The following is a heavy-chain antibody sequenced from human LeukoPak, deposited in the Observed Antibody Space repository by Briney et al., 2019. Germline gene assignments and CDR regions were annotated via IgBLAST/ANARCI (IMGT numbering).Heavy chain of an antibody. CDR2: IYSSGST. CDR1: GFTVSSNY. CDR3: ARDLWVARDAFDI. J-gene: IGHJ3*02. D-gene: IGHD2-15*01. V-gene: IGHV3-66*01. Sequence: GGSLRLSCAASGFTVSSNYMSWVRQAPGKGLEWVSVIYSSGSTYYADSVKGRFTISRDNAKNSLYLQMNSLRAEDTAVYYCARDLWVARDAFDIWGQGTMVTVSS.